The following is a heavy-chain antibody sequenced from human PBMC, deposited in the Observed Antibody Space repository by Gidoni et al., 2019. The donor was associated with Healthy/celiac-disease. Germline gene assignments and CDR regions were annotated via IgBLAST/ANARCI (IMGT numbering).Heavy chain of an antibody. V-gene: IGHV4-34*01. CDR3: ARGLERGVAPFDY. J-gene: IGHJ4*02. CDR1: GGSFSGYY. D-gene: IGHD2-15*01. CDR2: INHSGST. Sequence: QVQLQQWGAGLLKPSETLSLTCAVDGGSFSGYYWSWIRQPPGKGLEWIGEINHSGSTNYNPSLKSRVTISVDTSKNQFSLKLSSVTAADTAVYYCARGLERGVAPFDYWGQGTLVTVSS.